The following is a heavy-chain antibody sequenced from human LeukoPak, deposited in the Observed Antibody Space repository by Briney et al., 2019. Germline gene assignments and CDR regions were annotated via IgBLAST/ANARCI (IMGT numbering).Heavy chain of an antibody. CDR2: IKQDGSGK. J-gene: IGHJ4*02. V-gene: IGHV3-7*01. CDR3: ARASLSTVTTLGSFFDY. Sequence: GGSLRLPCAASGFTFSSYWMSWVRQAPGKGLEWVANIKQDGSGKYYVDSVKGRFTISRDNAKNSLYLQMNSLRAEDTAVYYCARASLSTVTTLGSFFDYWGQGTLVTASS. D-gene: IGHD4-17*01. CDR1: GFTFSSYW.